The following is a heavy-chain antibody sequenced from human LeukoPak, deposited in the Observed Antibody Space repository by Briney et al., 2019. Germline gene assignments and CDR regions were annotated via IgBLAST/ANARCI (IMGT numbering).Heavy chain of an antibody. V-gene: IGHV3-20*04. Sequence: GGSPRLSCAASGFTFDDYGMSWVRQAPGKGLEWVSGINWNGGSTGYADSVKGRFTISRDNAKNSLYLQMNSLRAEDTALYYCARESGYSGYEYYYYMDVWGKGTTVTVSS. D-gene: IGHD5-12*01. J-gene: IGHJ6*03. CDR2: INWNGGST. CDR3: ARESGYSGYEYYYYMDV. CDR1: GFTFDDYG.